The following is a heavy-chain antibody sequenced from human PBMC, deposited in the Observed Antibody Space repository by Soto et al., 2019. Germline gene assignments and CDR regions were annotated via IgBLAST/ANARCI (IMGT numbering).Heavy chain of an antibody. J-gene: IGHJ4*02. CDR3: TTDDYIWGTYRYRWAY. CDR1: GFTFSHSW. CDR2: IKSETDGGTT. D-gene: IGHD3-16*02. Sequence: VQLVESGGGLVKPGGSLRLSCTASGFTFSHSWMSWVRQVPGKGLEWVARIKSETDGGTTDYAAPVEGRFTISRDDSKNMLFLQMNSLRTEDTAVYYCTTDDYIWGTYRYRWAYWGLGTRVTVSS. V-gene: IGHV3-15*01.